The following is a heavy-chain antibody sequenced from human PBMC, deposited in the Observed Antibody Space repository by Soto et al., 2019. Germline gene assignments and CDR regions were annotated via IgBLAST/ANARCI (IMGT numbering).Heavy chain of an antibody. Sequence: QLQLQESGSGLVKPSQTLSLTCAGSGGSISSGGYSWRWIRQPPGKGLEWIGYIYHSGSTYYNPSLKSRVTISVDSSKNQFSLQLSAVPAAVTAVYYCASPTLRIACDAFDIWGQGTMVTVSS. V-gene: IGHV4-30-2*01. J-gene: IGHJ3*02. D-gene: IGHD2-15*01. CDR1: GGSISSGGYS. CDR2: IYHSGST. CDR3: ASPTLRIACDAFDI.